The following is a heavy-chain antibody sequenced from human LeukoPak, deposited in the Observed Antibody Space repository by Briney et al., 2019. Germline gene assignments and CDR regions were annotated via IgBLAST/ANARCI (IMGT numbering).Heavy chain of an antibody. J-gene: IGHJ4*02. Sequence: GGSLRLSCAASGFTFDDYGMSWVRQAPGKGLEWVSGINWNGGSTGYADSVKGRFTISRDNAKNFLFLQMNSLRAEDMALYYCARRRVTVVRGVDITSYYFDYWGQGTLVTVSS. CDR2: INWNGGST. CDR1: GFTFDDYG. D-gene: IGHD3-10*01. V-gene: IGHV3-20*04. CDR3: ARRRVTVVRGVDITSYYFDY.